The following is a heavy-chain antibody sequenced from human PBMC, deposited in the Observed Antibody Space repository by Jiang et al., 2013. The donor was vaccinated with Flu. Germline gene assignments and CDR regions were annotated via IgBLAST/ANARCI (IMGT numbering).Heavy chain of an antibody. CDR2: IYHSGST. J-gene: IGHJ5*02. CDR1: GYSISSGYY. CDR3: AKTGLEKNWFDP. V-gene: IGHV4-38-2*01. Sequence: GPGLVKPSETLSLTCAVSGYSISSGYYWGWIRQPPGKGLEWIGSIYHSGSTYYNPSLKSRVTISVDTSKNQFSLKLSSVTAADTAVYYCAKTGLEKNWFDPWGQGTLVTVSS. D-gene: IGHD3/OR15-3a*01.